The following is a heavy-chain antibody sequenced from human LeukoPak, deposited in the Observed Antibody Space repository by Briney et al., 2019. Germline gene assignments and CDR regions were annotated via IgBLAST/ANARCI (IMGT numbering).Heavy chain of an antibody. CDR1: GYTFTSYG. Sequence: GASVKVSCKASGYTFTSYGISWVRQAPGQGLEWMGWISAYNGNTNYAQKLQGRVTMTTDTSTSTAYMELRSLRSDDTAVYYCARLLSSSWYGVRFDYWGQGTLVTVSS. D-gene: IGHD6-13*01. V-gene: IGHV1-18*01. CDR2: ISAYNGNT. CDR3: ARLLSSSWYGVRFDY. J-gene: IGHJ4*02.